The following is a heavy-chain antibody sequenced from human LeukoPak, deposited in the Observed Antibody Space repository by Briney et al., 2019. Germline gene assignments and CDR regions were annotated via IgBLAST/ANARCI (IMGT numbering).Heavy chain of an antibody. V-gene: IGHV1-2*02. CDR3: ARDQEHMYCGGDCYSGFDY. CDR2: INPNSGGT. CDR1: GYTFTGYY. Sequence: GAPVKVSCKASGYTFTGYYIYWVRQAPGQGLEWMGWINPNSGGTNYAQKFQGRVTMTRDTSISTAYMELSRLRSDDTAVFYCARDQEHMYCGGDCYSGFDYWGQGTLVTVSS. J-gene: IGHJ4*02. D-gene: IGHD2-21*01.